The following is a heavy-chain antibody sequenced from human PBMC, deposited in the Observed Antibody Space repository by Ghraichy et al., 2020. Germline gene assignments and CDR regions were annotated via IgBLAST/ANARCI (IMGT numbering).Heavy chain of an antibody. CDR3: ARDLVGQQLVYNWFDP. D-gene: IGHD6-13*01. Sequence: GGSLRLSCAASGFTFSSYSMNWVRQAPGKGLEWVSSISSSSSYIYYADSVKGRFTISRDNAKNSLYLQMNSLRAEDTAVYYCARDLVGQQLVYNWFDPWGQGTLVTVSS. J-gene: IGHJ5*02. CDR2: ISSSSSYI. V-gene: IGHV3-21*01. CDR1: GFTFSSYS.